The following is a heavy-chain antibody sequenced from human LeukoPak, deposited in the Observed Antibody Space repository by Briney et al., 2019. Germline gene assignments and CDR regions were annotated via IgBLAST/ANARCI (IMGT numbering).Heavy chain of an antibody. J-gene: IGHJ4*02. CDR3: AKGDSSGWYGDLGLDY. Sequence: GGSLRLSCAASGFTFSSYSMNWVRQAPGKGLEWVSSISSSSSYIYYADSVKGRFTISRDNSKNTLYLQMNSLRAEDTAVYYCAKGDSSGWYGDLGLDYWGQGTLVTVSS. CDR1: GFTFSSYS. D-gene: IGHD6-19*01. CDR2: ISSSSSYI. V-gene: IGHV3-21*01.